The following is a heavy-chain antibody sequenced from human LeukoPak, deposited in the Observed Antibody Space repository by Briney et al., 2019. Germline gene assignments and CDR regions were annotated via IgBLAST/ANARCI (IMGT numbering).Heavy chain of an antibody. Sequence: GGSLRLSCAASGFTFSDYYMSWIRQAPGKGLEWVSYISSSGSTIYYADSVKGRFTISRDNAKNSLYLQMNSLRAEDTAVYYCARIEGAYGDYVNYYYYMDVWGKGTTVTVSS. J-gene: IGHJ6*03. D-gene: IGHD4-17*01. V-gene: IGHV3-11*04. CDR1: GFTFSDYY. CDR2: ISSSGSTI. CDR3: ARIEGAYGDYVNYYYYMDV.